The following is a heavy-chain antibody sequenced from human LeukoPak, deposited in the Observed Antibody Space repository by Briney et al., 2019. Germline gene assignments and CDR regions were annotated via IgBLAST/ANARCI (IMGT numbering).Heavy chain of an antibody. CDR1: GFTFSSYA. V-gene: IGHV3-30-3*01. D-gene: IGHD1-26*01. Sequence: GRSLRLSCAASGFTFSSYAMHWVRQAPGKGLEWVAVISYDGSNKYYADSVKGRFTISRDNSKNTLYLQMTGLRAEDTAVYYCARERGRGRDSPWFDYWGQGTLVTVSS. CDR2: ISYDGSNK. J-gene: IGHJ4*02. CDR3: ARERGRGRDSPWFDY.